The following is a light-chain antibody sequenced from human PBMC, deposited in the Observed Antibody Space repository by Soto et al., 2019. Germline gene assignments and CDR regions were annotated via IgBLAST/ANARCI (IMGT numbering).Light chain of an antibody. V-gene: IGKV3-15*01. CDR3: QQWGT. CDR1: QSVSSN. Sequence: EIVMTQSPATLSVSPGERATLSCRASQSVSSNLAWYQQKPGQAPRLLIYGASTRATGIPARFSGSGSGTEFTLTISSLQSEDFAVYYCQQWGTFGPGTKVDIK. J-gene: IGKJ3*01. CDR2: GAS.